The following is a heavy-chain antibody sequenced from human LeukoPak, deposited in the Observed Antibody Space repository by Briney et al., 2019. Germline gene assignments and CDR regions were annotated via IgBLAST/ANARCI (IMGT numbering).Heavy chain of an antibody. CDR1: AFSFSDYY. Sequence: HGGSLRLSCAASAFSFSDYYMSWIRQSPGKEMEWISYISSSGTTIYYADSVKGRFTISRDNAKNSLSLQMNSLRADDTAVYYCARDPRGFSYHTYDYWGQGTRVTVSS. J-gene: IGHJ4*02. CDR3: ARDPRGFSYHTYDY. CDR2: ISSSGTTI. V-gene: IGHV3-11*04. D-gene: IGHD5-18*01.